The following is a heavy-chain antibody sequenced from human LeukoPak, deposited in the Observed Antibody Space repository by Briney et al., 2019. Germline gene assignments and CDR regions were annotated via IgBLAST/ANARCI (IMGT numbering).Heavy chain of an antibody. CDR3: AKDRGSWYPHPNWFDP. CDR1: GFTFSSYA. D-gene: IGHD6-13*01. V-gene: IGHV3-23*01. Sequence: GGPLRLSCAASGFTFSSYAVSWVRQAPGKGLEWVSAISGSGGSTYYADSVKGRFTISRDNSKNTLYLQMNSLRAEDTAVYYCAKDRGSWYPHPNWFDPWGQGTLVTVSS. J-gene: IGHJ5*02. CDR2: ISGSGGST.